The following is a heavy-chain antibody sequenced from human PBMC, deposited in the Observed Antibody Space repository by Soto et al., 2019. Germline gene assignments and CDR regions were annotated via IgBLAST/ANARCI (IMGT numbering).Heavy chain of an antibody. Sequence: KPGGSLRLSCAASGFTFSDYYMTWVRQAPGKGLEWISYMGSGGSPIYYADSVKGRFTISRDNAQKSVYLQLNSLRAEDTAVYYCARYCNSRRCVLYPYYSGLDVWGQGSTVTVSS. CDR3: ARYCNSRRCVLYPYYSGLDV. V-gene: IGHV3-11*01. CDR2: MGSGGSPI. CDR1: GFTFSDYY. J-gene: IGHJ6*02. D-gene: IGHD2-2*01.